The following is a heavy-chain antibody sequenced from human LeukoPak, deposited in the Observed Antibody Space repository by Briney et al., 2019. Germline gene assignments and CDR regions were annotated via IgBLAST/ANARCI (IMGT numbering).Heavy chain of an antibody. V-gene: IGHV3-9*01. CDR1: GFTFDDYA. CDR2: ISWNSGSI. D-gene: IGHD1-26*01. CDR3: AKVGSGSYLSFDY. Sequence: GGSLRLSCAASGFTFDDYAMHWVRQAPGKGLEWVSGISWNSGSIGYADSVKGRFTISRDNAKNSLYLQMNSLRAEDTALYYCAKVGSGSYLSFDYWGQGTLVTVSS. J-gene: IGHJ4*02.